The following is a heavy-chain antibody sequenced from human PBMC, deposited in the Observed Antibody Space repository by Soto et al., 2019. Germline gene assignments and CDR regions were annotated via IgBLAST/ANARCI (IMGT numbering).Heavy chain of an antibody. V-gene: IGHV3-23*01. D-gene: IGHD4-4*01. CDR1: GFTFNAYA. Sequence: EVQLLESGGGLVQPGGSLRLSCAATGFTFNAYAMTWVRQAPGKGLEWVSAIGGSGGNRYYADSVRGRFTISRDNSKDTVDLQMNSPRVEDTAVYYCARVASDYINSVDNWGQGILVTVSS. J-gene: IGHJ4*02. CDR3: ARVASDYINSVDN. CDR2: IGGSGGNR.